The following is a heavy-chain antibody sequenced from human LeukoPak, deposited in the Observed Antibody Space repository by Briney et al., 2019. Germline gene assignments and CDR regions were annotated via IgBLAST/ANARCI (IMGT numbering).Heavy chain of an antibody. J-gene: IGHJ6*01. CDR1: GGTFSSYA. V-gene: IGHV1-69*04. CDR2: IIPILGIA. CDR3: ARAFFRTGGSTTYYYYYGMDV. D-gene: IGHD2-2*01. Sequence: SVKVSCKASGGTFSSYAISWVRQAPGQGLEWMGRIIPILGIASYAQKFQGRVTITADKSTSTAYMELSSLRSEDTAVYYCARAFFRTGGSTTYYYYYGMDVWGQGTTVTVSS.